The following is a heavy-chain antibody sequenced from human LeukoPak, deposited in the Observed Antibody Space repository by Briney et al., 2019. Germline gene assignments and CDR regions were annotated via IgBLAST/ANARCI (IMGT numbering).Heavy chain of an antibody. D-gene: IGHD1-26*01. CDR3: ARHSYNYYGLDV. CDR1: GGSISSYF. CDR2: IYTSGTT. J-gene: IGHJ6*02. V-gene: IGHV4-4*07. Sequence: SETLSLTCTVSGGSISSYFWSWIRQPAGKGLEWIGRIYTSGTTNYNTTLKSRVTMSVDTSNNHLSLRLTSVTAADTALYYCARHSYNYYGLDVWGQGTTITVSS.